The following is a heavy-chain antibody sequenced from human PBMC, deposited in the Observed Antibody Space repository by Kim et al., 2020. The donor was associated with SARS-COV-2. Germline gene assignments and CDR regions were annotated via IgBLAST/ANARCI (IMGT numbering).Heavy chain of an antibody. Sequence: SETLSLTCAVSGGSISSSNWWSWVRQPPGKGLEWIGEIYHSGSTNYNPSLKSRVTISVDKSKNQFSLKLSSVTAADTAVYYCARDHSFLIQAYGYWGQGTLVTVSS. V-gene: IGHV4-4*02. CDR2: IYHSGST. J-gene: IGHJ4*02. CDR1: GGSISSSNW. D-gene: IGHD3-3*01. CDR3: ARDHSFLIQAYGY.